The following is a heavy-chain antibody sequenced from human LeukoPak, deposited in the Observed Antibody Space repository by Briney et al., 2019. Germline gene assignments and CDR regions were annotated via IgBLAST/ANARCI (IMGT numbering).Heavy chain of an antibody. D-gene: IGHD3-16*02. J-gene: IGHJ4*02. CDR2: ISYDGSNK. CDR3: AKERVWGSYRYYFDY. Sequence: PGGSLRLSCAASGFTFSSYGMHWVRQAPGKGLEWVAVISYDGSNKYYADSVKGRFTISRDNSKNTLYLQMNSLRAEDTAVYYCAKERVWGSYRYYFDYWGQGTLVTVSS. CDR1: GFTFSSYG. V-gene: IGHV3-30*18.